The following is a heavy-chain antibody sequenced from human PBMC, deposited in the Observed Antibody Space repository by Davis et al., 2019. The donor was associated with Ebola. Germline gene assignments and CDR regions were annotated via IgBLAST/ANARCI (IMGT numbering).Heavy chain of an antibody. Sequence: MPSETLSLTCSVSGGSITKSTYYWGWIRQPPGKGLEYIGSIYYSGSTYYNPSLKSRVTISVDSSRDQFSLNLRSVTAADTAVYYCARGRKEGRKRILGLGTTPQYCFDRWGQGTLVTVSS. J-gene: IGHJ4*02. V-gene: IGHV4-39*07. D-gene: IGHD1-26*01. CDR1: GGSITKSTYY. CDR3: ARGRKEGRKRILGLGTTPQYCFDR. CDR2: IYYSGST.